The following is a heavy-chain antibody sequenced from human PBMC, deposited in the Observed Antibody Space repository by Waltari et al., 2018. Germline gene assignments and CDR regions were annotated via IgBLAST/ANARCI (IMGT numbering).Heavy chain of an antibody. D-gene: IGHD3-16*01. Sequence: EVQLVESGGGLIQPGGSLRLSCAASGFTVSSNYLSCVRQAPGKGLEWVSVIYSGGSTYYADSVKGRFTISRDNSKNTLYLQMNSLRAEDTAVYYCARAGGVVEMATIAFDYWGQGTLVTVSS. CDR1: GFTVSSNY. V-gene: IGHV3-53*01. J-gene: IGHJ4*02. CDR2: IYSGGST. CDR3: ARAGGVVEMATIAFDY.